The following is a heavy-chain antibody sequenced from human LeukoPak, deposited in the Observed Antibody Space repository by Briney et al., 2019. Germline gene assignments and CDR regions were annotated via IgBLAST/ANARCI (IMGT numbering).Heavy chain of an antibody. CDR2: IIPIFGTA. CDR3: ATARSYYYDSSGYSLWY. J-gene: IGHJ4*02. V-gene: IGHV1-69*01. D-gene: IGHD3-22*01. CDR1: GGTFSSYA. Sequence: SVKVSCKASGGTFSSYAISWVRQAPGQGLEWMGGIIPIFGTANYAQKFQGGVTITADESTSTAYMELSSLRSEDTAVYYCATARSYYYDSSGYSLWYWGQGTLVTVSS.